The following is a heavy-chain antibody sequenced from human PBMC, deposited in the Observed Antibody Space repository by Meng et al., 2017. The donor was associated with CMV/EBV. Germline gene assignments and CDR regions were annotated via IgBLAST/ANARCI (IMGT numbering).Heavy chain of an antibody. J-gene: IGHJ4*02. CDR1: GFTFSNYE. CDR2: ISPTGSTT. D-gene: IGHD4-23*01. CDR3: ARVGRWGGY. Sequence: GGSLKISCTASGFTFSNYEMNWVRQAPGKGLEWVSYISPTGSTTYYADSMKGRFTISRDNAKNSLYLQMNSLREEDTAVYYCARVGRWGGYWGQGTLVTVSS. V-gene: IGHV3-48*03.